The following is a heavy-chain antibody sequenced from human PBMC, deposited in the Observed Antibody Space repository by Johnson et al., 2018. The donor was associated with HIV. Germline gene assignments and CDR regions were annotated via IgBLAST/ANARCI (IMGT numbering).Heavy chain of an antibody. V-gene: IGHV3-30*14. Sequence: QEKLVESGGGVVQPGRSLRLSCAASGFTFSSYAMHWVRQAPGKGLEWVAVISYDGSNKYYADSVKGRFTISRDNSKNTLYLQMNSLRVEDTAVYYCAREGAWEVRPGAFDIWGQGTMVTVSS. CDR1: GFTFSSYA. D-gene: IGHD1-26*01. J-gene: IGHJ3*02. CDR3: AREGAWEVRPGAFDI. CDR2: ISYDGSNK.